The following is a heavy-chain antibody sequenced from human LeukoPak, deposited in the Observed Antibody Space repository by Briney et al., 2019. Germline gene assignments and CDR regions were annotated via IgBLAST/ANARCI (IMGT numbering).Heavy chain of an antibody. CDR3: ARGGYYYGLGSYYNVGY. Sequence: ASVKVSCKASGYTFTSYGISWVRQAPGQGLEWMGWISAYNGNTNYAQKLQGRVTMTTDTSTSTAYMELRSVRSDDTAVYYCARGGYYYGLGSYYNVGYWGEETLVTVSS. CDR1: GYTFTSYG. CDR2: ISAYNGNT. V-gene: IGHV1-18*01. J-gene: IGHJ4*02. D-gene: IGHD3-10*01.